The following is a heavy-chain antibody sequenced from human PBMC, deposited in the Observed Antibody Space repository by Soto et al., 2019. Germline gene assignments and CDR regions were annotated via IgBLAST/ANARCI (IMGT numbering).Heavy chain of an antibody. J-gene: IGHJ5*02. Sequence: QVQLQESGPGLVKPSETLSLTCTVSDGSISNYFWSWIRQPPGKGLEWIGYTHSRGSTNYNPSLKTQVSISVDTSRNQVSLQLSSVTAADTAVYYCARHGNWNSGVDWFDPWGQGTLVTVS. CDR1: DGSISNYF. V-gene: IGHV4-59*08. CDR3: ARHGNWNSGVDWFDP. D-gene: IGHD1-7*01. CDR2: THSRGST.